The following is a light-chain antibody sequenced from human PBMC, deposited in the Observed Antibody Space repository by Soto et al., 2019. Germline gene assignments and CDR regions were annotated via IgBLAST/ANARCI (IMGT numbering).Light chain of an antibody. CDR1: QSVGSNY. Sequence: DIVLTQSPGTLSLSPGERATLSCRASQSVGSNYLAWYQQKPGRAPRLLIYAAFSRATGIPDRFSGSGSGTDFTLTITRLEPEDFAVYYCQHYGTTVYTFGQGTKLEIK. CDR2: AAF. V-gene: IGKV3-20*01. CDR3: QHYGTTVYT. J-gene: IGKJ2*01.